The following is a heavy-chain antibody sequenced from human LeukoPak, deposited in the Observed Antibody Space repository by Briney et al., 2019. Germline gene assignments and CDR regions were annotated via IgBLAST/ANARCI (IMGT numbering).Heavy chain of an antibody. CDR3: ASEAFVDTAMVDY. J-gene: IGHJ4*02. CDR2: IIPIFGTA. V-gene: IGHV1-69*13. CDR1: GYTFTGFY. D-gene: IGHD5-18*01. Sequence: ASVKVSCKASGYTFTGFYIHWVRQAPGQGLEWMGGIIPIFGTANYAQKFQGRVTITADESTSTAYMELSSLRSEDTAVYYCASEAFVDTAMVDYWGQGTLVTVSS.